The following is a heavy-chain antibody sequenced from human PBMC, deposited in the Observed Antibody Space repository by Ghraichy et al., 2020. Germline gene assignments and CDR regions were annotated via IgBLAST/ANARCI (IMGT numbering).Heavy chain of an antibody. D-gene: IGHD4-23*01. Sequence: LSLTCVASGFTLSGYSMNWVRQSPGKGLEWVSYITSSSRTISYADSVKGRFTISRDNAQNSLFLQMNSLRDEDTAVYYCARGSTVVRFFYYNGMDVWGQGTTVTVSS. CDR1: GFTLSGYS. CDR3: ARGSTVVRFFYYNGMDV. CDR2: ITSSSRTI. V-gene: IGHV3-48*02. J-gene: IGHJ6*02.